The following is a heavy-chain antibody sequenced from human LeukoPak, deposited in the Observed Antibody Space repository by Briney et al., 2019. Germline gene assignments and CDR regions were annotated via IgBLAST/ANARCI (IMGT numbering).Heavy chain of an antibody. CDR3: AKDRHPTLPATAKSFDY. CDR1: GFTFSSYA. J-gene: IGHJ4*02. Sequence: GGSLRLSCAASGFTFSSYAMSWVRQAPGKGLEWVSAISGSGGSTYYADSVKGRFTISRDNSKSTLYLQMNSLRAEDTAVYYCAKDRHPTLPATAKSFDYWGQGTLVTVSP. CDR2: ISGSGGST. V-gene: IGHV3-23*01. D-gene: IGHD2-2*01.